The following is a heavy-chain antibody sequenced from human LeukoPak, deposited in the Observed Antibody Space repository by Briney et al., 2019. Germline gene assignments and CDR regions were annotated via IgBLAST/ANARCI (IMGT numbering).Heavy chain of an antibody. CDR1: GFTFSSYA. Sequence: GGSLRLSCAASGFTFSSYAMSWVRQAPGKGLVWVSRTNGDGSDTSYADSVKGRFTISRDSATNTLYLQMNSLRAEDTAIYYCVRDGEYSHGIDFDYWGQGTLVTVS. D-gene: IGHD5-18*01. CDR3: VRDGEYSHGIDFDY. V-gene: IGHV3-74*01. J-gene: IGHJ4*02. CDR2: TNGDGSDT.